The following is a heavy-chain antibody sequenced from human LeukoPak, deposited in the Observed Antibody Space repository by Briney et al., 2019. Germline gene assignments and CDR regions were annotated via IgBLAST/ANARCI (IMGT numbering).Heavy chain of an antibody. D-gene: IGHD4-17*01. J-gene: IGHJ6*03. V-gene: IGHV1-2*02. Sequence: GASVKHSCKASGYTFTGYYMHWVRQAPGQGLEWMGWINPNSGGTNYAQKFQGRVTMTRDTSISTAYMELSRLRSDDTAVYYCASTVTKYYYYYMDVWGKGTTVTVSS. CDR3: ASTVTKYYYYYMDV. CDR2: INPNSGGT. CDR1: GYTFTGYY.